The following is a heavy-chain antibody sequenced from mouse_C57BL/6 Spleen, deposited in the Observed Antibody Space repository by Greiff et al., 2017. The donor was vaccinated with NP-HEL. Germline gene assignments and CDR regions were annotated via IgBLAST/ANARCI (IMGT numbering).Heavy chain of an antibody. V-gene: IGHV1-80*01. D-gene: IGHD1-1*01. CDR1: GYAFSSYW. CDR2: IYPGDGDT. Sequence: QVQLKESGAELVKPGASVKISCKASGYAFSSYWMNWVKQRPGKGLEWIGQIYPGDGDTNYNGKFKGKATLTADKSSSTAYMQLSSLTSEDSAVYFCARTPLLLRYFDVWGTGTTVTVSS. CDR3: ARTPLLLRYFDV. J-gene: IGHJ1*03.